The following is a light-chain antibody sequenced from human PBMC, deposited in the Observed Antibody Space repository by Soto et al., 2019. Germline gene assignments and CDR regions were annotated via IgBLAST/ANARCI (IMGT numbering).Light chain of an antibody. J-gene: IGKJ1*01. V-gene: IGKV1-39*01. CDR3: QQCYNWPQWT. CDR1: QSISSY. CDR2: GAS. Sequence: DIQMTQSPSSLSASVGDRVTITCRASQSISSYLNWYQQKPGQAPRLLIYGASTRATGIPARFSGSGSGTDFTLTISSLEPEDFALYYCQQCYNWPQWTFGQGPRWIS.